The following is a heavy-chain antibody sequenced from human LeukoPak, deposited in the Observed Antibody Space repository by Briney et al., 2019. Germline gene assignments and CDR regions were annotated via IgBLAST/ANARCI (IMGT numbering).Heavy chain of an antibody. Sequence: KSLKISCTCSGYSFTSSWIGWVRQMPGQGLELMGILYPGGSDIRYSTSFQGRVTISVDKTITTAYLQWRSLKASDSATYYCAKLMGVTAMDVWGQGTTVIVSS. CDR3: AKLMGVTAMDV. J-gene: IGHJ6*02. CDR2: LYPGGSDI. CDR1: GYSFTSSW. V-gene: IGHV5-51*01. D-gene: IGHD2-21*02.